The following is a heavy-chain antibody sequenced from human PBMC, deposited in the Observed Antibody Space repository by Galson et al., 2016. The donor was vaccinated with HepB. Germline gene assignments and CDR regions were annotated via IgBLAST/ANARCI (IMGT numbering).Heavy chain of an antibody. CDR3: ARTSGALLWFGEWHS. J-gene: IGHJ4*02. D-gene: IGHD3-10*01. Sequence: PALVKPTQTLTLTCTFSGFSLDTPGMCVSWIRQPPGKALEWLGIIGGDDEKAYSKSLKSRLTISKDSSENQVVLTMTNMDPVDTATYFCARTSGALLWFGEWHSWGQGTLVTVSS. V-gene: IGHV2-70*01. CDR1: GFSLDTPGMC. CDR2: IGGDDEK.